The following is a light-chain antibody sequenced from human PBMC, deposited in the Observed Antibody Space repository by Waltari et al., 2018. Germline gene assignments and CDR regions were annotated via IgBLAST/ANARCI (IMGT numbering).Light chain of an antibody. CDR2: DVS. Sequence: QSALTQPASVSGSPGQSITISCTGTSSDVGGYNYVSWYQGHPGKAPKLMIYDVSNRPSGVSNRFPGSKSGNTASLTISGLQAEDEADYYCSSYTSSSTPYVFGTGTKVTVL. J-gene: IGLJ1*01. V-gene: IGLV2-14*03. CDR3: SSYTSSSTPYV. CDR1: SSDVGGYNY.